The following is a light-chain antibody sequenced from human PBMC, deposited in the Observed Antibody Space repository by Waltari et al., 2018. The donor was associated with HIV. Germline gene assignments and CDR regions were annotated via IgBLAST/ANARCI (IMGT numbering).Light chain of an antibody. CDR1: TSHVGGYHY. CDR3: SSYAGSNNSVV. Sequence: QSALTQPPSASRSLAQSVTIPCTGTTSHVGGYHYVSWYQQHPGTAPKLMIYEVTKRPSGVPDRFSGSKSGNTASLTVSGLQAEDEADYYCSSYAGSNNSVVFGGGTKLTVL. V-gene: IGLV2-8*01. CDR2: EVT. J-gene: IGLJ2*01.